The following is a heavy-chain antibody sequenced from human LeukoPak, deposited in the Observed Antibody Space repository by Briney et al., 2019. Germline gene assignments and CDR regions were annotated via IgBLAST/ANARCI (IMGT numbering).Heavy chain of an antibody. CDR3: ARDPTTYYYGSGSPPPFDY. Sequence: SETLSLTCSVSGGSISSSSYHWGWIRQPPGKGLEWIGSIYYSGSTYYNPSLKSRVTISVDTSKNQFSLKLSSVTAADTAVYYCARDPTTYYYGSGSPPPFDYWGQGTLVTVSS. D-gene: IGHD3-10*01. CDR1: GGSISSSSYH. J-gene: IGHJ4*02. V-gene: IGHV4-39*07. CDR2: IYYSGST.